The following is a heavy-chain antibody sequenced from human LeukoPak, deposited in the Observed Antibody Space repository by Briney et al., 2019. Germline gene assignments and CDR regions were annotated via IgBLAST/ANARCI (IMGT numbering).Heavy chain of an antibody. CDR3: ARAYYYDSSGYPVFDY. V-gene: IGHV3-7*01. CDR1: GFTFSSYW. D-gene: IGHD3-22*01. Sequence: PGGSLRLSCAASGFTFSSYWMSWVRQAPGKGLEWVANIKQDGSEKYYVDSVKGRFIISRDNAKNSLYLQMNSLRAEDTAVYYCARAYYYDSSGYPVFDYWGQGTLVTVSS. CDR2: IKQDGSEK. J-gene: IGHJ4*02.